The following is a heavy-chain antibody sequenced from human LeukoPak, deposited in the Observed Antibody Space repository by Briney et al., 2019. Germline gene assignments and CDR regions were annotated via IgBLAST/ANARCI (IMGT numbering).Heavy chain of an antibody. CDR3: AREVPWVTTLRNYYFDY. J-gene: IGHJ4*02. CDR2: IKQDGSEK. V-gene: IGHV3-7*01. Sequence: GGSLRLSCAASGFTFSSYWMSWVRQAPGKGLEWVANIKQDGSEKYYADSVKGRFTISRDNAKNSLYLQMNSLRAEDTAVYYCAREVPWVTTLRNYYFDYWGQGTLVTVSS. CDR1: GFTFSSYW. D-gene: IGHD4-17*01.